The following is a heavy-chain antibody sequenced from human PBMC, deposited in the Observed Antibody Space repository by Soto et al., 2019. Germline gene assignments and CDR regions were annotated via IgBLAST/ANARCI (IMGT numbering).Heavy chain of an antibody. J-gene: IGHJ4*01. Sequence: PSETLSLTGNLSGGSMRNVYCSWIRQPPGKRLEWIGFIFHSGNAKYNPSLKSRVTISIDTSKSQFSLSLDSVTAADTAVYFCARAHAPTLPFDYWGLGTLVTVSS. CDR2: IFHSGNA. V-gene: IGHV4-59*01. D-gene: IGHD2-15*01. CDR3: ARAHAPTLPFDY. CDR1: GGSMRNVY.